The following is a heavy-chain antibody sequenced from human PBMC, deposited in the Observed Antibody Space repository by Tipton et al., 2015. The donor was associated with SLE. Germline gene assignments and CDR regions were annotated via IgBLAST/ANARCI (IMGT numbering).Heavy chain of an antibody. V-gene: IGHV4-39*01. CDR1: GDSISSSYYY. CDR3: ASLGMDYYFDL. J-gene: IGHJ2*01. Sequence: TLSLTCTVSGDSISSSYYYWGWIRQPPGKGLEWIGHLYYSGSTYYIPSLKSRITISVDTSKNQFSLRLSSATAADTALYYCASLGMDYYFDLWGRGTLVTVSS. CDR2: LYYSGST. D-gene: IGHD7-27*01.